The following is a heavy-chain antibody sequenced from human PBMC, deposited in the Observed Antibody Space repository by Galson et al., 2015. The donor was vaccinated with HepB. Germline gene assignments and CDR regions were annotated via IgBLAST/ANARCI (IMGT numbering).Heavy chain of an antibody. CDR3: AREGYDFWSGYYFLGYFDY. V-gene: IGHV3-74*01. CDR1: GFTFSSYW. CDR2: INSDGSST. Sequence: SLRLSCAASGFTFSSYWMHWVRQAPGKGLVWVSRINSDGSSTSYADSVKGRFTISRDNAKNTLYLQMNSLRAEDTAVYYCAREGYDFWSGYYFLGYFDYWGQGTLVTVSS. D-gene: IGHD3-3*01. J-gene: IGHJ4*02.